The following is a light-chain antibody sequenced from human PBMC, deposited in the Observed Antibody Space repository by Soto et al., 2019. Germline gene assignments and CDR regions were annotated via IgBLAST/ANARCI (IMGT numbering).Light chain of an antibody. CDR2: AAS. CDR1: QSISNH. CDR3: QQSYSSPPT. J-gene: IGKJ1*01. Sequence: DIQMTQSPSSLSASVGDSVIITCRASQSISNHLNWYQQKPGKAPKLLIVAASSLQSGVPSRFSGSRSGPDFTLTISSLQPEDFATYYCQQSYSSPPTFGQGTKVDIK. V-gene: IGKV1-39*01.